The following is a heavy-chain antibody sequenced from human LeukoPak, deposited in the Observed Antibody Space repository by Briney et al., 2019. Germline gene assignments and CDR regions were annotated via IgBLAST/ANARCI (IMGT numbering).Heavy chain of an antibody. D-gene: IGHD3-3*01. V-gene: IGHV3-23*01. CDR2: ITGSGGST. CDR1: GSPFSNYG. Sequence: PGGPLNLPCPASGSPFSNYGLSWSRKPPGKGLDGFPAITGSGGSTYYADSVKGRFTISRDNSKNTLYLQMNSLRAEDTAIYYCARDERLLSFLKWGQGTLVTVSS. CDR3: ARDERLLSFLK. J-gene: IGHJ4*02.